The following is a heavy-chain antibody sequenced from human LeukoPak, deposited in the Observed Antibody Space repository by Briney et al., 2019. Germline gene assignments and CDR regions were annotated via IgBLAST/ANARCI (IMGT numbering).Heavy chain of an antibody. CDR1: GGSIMTTNW. CDR3: TREGGAFSPFGF. J-gene: IGHJ4*02. CDR2: VHLSGAT. Sequence: SGTLSLTCDVSGGSIMTTNWWSWVRQPPNKGLEWIGEVHLSGATNYNPSLESRVTMSIDTSKNHLSLELTSVTAADTAMYYCTREGGAFSPFGFWGQGTLVTVSS. D-gene: IGHD1-26*01. V-gene: IGHV4-4*02.